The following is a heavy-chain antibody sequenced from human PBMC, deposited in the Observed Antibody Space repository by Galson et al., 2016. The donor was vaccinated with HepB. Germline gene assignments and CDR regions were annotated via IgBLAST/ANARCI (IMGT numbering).Heavy chain of an antibody. J-gene: IGHJ5*02. D-gene: IGHD1-26*01. Sequence: QSGAEVKKPGESLKISCKASGSNFSSDWIGWVRQMSGKGLEWVGIIYPGDSYTTYSPSFQGQVTISAVKSISTAYLQWRSLKASDTATYYCARRQVMVGSRDWFDPWGQGTLVTVSS. CDR3: ARRQVMVGSRDWFDP. V-gene: IGHV5-51*01. CDR2: IYPGDSYT. CDR1: GSNFSSDW.